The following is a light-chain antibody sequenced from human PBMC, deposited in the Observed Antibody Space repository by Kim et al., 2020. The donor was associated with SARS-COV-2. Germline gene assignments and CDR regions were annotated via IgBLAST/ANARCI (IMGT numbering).Light chain of an antibody. CDR1: SLRSYY. V-gene: IGLV3-19*01. CDR3: KSRDSSGNHLV. Sequence: SSELTQDPAVSVALGQTVRITCQGDSLRSYYASWYQQKPGQAPVLVIYGKNNRPSGIPDRFSGSSSGNTASLTITGAQAEDEADYYFKSRDSSGNHLVFG. CDR2: GKN. J-gene: IGLJ3*02.